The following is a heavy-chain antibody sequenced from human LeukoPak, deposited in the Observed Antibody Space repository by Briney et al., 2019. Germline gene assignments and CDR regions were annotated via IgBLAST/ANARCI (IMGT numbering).Heavy chain of an antibody. Sequence: SETLSLTCTVSGGSISSGSHYWSWIRQPAGKGLEWIGRIYTSGNTNYNPSLESRVTISVDTSKNQFSLKLSSVTAADTAVYYCARFSLGTAVAGHDYWGQGTLVTVSS. V-gene: IGHV4-61*02. CDR2: IYTSGNT. CDR1: GGSISSGSHY. D-gene: IGHD6-19*01. J-gene: IGHJ4*02. CDR3: ARFSLGTAVAGHDY.